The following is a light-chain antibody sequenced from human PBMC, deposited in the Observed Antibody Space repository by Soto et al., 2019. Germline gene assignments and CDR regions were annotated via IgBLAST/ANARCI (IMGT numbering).Light chain of an antibody. CDR1: SSDVGSYNR. V-gene: IGLV2-18*01. CDR3: SLYTSSRYV. Sequence: QSALTQPPSVSGSPGQSVTISCTGTSSDVGSYNRVSWYQQPPGTAPKLMIYEVSNRPSGVPDRFSGSKSGNTASLTISGLQAEDEADYYCSLYTSSRYVFGTGTKGTVL. J-gene: IGLJ1*01. CDR2: EVS.